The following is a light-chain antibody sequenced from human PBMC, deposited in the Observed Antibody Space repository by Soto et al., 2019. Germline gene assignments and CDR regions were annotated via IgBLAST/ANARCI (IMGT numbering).Light chain of an antibody. CDR2: DAS. CDR3: QKYNGAPLT. Sequence: DIQMTQSPSSLSASVGDRVTITCRASQGISIYLAWYQQKPGKVPKLLIYDASTLQSGVPSRFSGSGSGTDFTLTISILQPEDVATYYCQKYNGAPLTFGGGTKVEIK. J-gene: IGKJ4*01. CDR1: QGISIY. V-gene: IGKV1-27*01.